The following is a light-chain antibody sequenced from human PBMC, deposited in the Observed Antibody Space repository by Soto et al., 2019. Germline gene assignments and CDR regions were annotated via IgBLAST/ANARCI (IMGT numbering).Light chain of an antibody. CDR1: QSVSNN. CDR3: QQYNNWPLT. J-gene: IGKJ4*01. Sequence: EVVMTQSPATLSVSPGERATLSCRASQSVSNNLAWFQHKPGQAPRLLIHDASSRATGTPARFSGSGSGTEFTLTISSLQSEDFAVYYCQQYNNWPLTFGGGTKVDIK. V-gene: IGKV3D-15*01. CDR2: DAS.